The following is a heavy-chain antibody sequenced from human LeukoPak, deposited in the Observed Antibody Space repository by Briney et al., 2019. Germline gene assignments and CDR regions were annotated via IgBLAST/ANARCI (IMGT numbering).Heavy chain of an antibody. J-gene: IGHJ4*02. Sequence: ASVKVSCKASGYTFTGYYMHWVRQAPGQRLEWMGWINAGNGNTKYSQEFQGRVTITRDTSASTAYMELSSLRSEDMAVYYCARDQDDGSGWFDYWGQGTLVTVSS. CDR1: GYTFTGYY. CDR2: INAGNGNT. V-gene: IGHV1-3*03. CDR3: ARDQDDGSGWFDY. D-gene: IGHD6-19*01.